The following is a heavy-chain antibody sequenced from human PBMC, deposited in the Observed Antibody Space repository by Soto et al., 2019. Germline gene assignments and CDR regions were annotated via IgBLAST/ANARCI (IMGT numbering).Heavy chain of an antibody. CDR1: GGSISSYY. CDR3: ARHNYDYGDYSPRGAPMFDYYYMDV. D-gene: IGHD4-17*01. V-gene: IGHV4-59*08. CDR2: IYYSGST. J-gene: IGHJ6*03. Sequence: SETLSLTCTVSGGSISSYYWIWIRQPPGKGLEWIGYIYYSGSTNYNPSLKSRVTISVDTSKNQFSLKLSSVTAADTAVYYCARHNYDYGDYSPRGAPMFDYYYMDVWGKGTTVTVSS.